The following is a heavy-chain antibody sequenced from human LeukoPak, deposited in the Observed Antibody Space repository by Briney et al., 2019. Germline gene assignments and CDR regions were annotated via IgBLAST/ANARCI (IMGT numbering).Heavy chain of an antibody. V-gene: IGHV4-39*01. D-gene: IGHD6-19*01. J-gene: IGHJ6*03. CDR2: IYYSGDT. CDR3: ARHQWHYYYYMGV. CDR1: GGSISSSSYY. Sequence: SETLSLTCTVSGGSISSSSYYWGWIRQPPGKGLEWFGSIYYSGDTYYNPSLKGRRVTISVDTSKNQFSLRLSSVTAADTAVYYCARHQWHYYYYMGVWGKGSTVTVSS.